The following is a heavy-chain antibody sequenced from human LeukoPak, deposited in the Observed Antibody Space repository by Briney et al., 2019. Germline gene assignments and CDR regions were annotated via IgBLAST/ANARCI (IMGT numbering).Heavy chain of an antibody. V-gene: IGHV1-69*05. CDR1: GGTFSSYA. Sequence: SVKVPCKASGGTFSSYAISWVRQAPGQGLEWMGGNIPIFGTANYAQKFQGRVTITTDESTSTAYMELSSLRSEDTAVYYCASHGGNSAFDYWGQGTLVTVSS. J-gene: IGHJ4*02. D-gene: IGHD4-23*01. CDR3: ASHGGNSAFDY. CDR2: NIPIFGTA.